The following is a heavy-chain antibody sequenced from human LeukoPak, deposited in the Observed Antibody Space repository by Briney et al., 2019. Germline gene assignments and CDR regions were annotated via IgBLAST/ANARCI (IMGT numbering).Heavy chain of an antibody. D-gene: IGHD6-19*01. CDR2: IYIGGST. J-gene: IGHJ4*02. Sequence: GGSLRLSCAASGFIVSNNYMTWVRQAPGKGLEWVSVIYIGGSTYYADSVKGRFTISRHNSKNTLFLQVNSLRVEDTAVYYCASSSNGYYYWGQGTLVTVSS. CDR3: ASSSNGYYY. CDR1: GFIVSNNY. V-gene: IGHV3-53*04.